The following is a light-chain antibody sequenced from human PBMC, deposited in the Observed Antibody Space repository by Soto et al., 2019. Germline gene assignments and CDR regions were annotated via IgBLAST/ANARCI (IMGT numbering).Light chain of an antibody. J-gene: IGLJ2*01. CDR3: SSYTTVSTVV. V-gene: IGLV2-14*01. Sequence: SVLIQSASVSGSPGQSITISCTGTSSDVGVYNYLSWYQQRPGKAPKLLIYEVSNRPSGVSYRFSGSKSGNTASLTISTLQAEDEADYYCSSYTTVSTVVFGGGTK. CDR2: EVS. CDR1: SSDVGVYNY.